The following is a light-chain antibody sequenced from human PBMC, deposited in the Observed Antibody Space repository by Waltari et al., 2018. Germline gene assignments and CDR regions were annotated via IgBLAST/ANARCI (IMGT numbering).Light chain of an antibody. CDR1: SSAVGGYHH. V-gene: IGLV2-14*03. J-gene: IGLJ2*01. CDR3: SSYTSSSTLV. Sequence: QSALTQPASVSGSPGQSITISCTGTSSAVGGYHHVTWYQQHPGNAPKLLIYDVSNLPSGVSNRFSGSKSGNTASLTISGLQAEDEADYYCSSYTSSSTLVFGGGTKLTVL. CDR2: DVS.